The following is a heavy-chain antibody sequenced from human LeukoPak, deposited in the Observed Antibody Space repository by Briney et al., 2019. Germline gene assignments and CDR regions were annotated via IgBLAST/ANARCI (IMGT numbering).Heavy chain of an antibody. CDR1: GDSISSSSYY. V-gene: IGHV4-39*01. D-gene: IGHD1-26*01. Sequence: SETLSLTCIVSGDSISSSSYYWGWVRQPPGKGLEWLGSIFSGSTYYNPSLKSRVTISLNTSKSQLSLNLSSVTAADTAVYYCARQGERPGISAYWGQGTLVTVSS. CDR2: IFSGST. J-gene: IGHJ4*02. CDR3: ARQGERPGISAY.